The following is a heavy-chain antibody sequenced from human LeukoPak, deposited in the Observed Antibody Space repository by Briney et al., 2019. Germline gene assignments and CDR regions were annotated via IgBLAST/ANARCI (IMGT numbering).Heavy chain of an antibody. Sequence: ASVKVSCKASGGTFSRYAISWVRQAPGQGLEWMGWINPNSGGTNYAQKFQGRVTMTRDTSISTAYMELSRLRSDDTAVYYCARGPGGLYSGRSWFDPWGQGTLVTVSS. J-gene: IGHJ5*02. D-gene: IGHD1-26*01. CDR3: ARGPGGLYSGRSWFDP. V-gene: IGHV1-2*02. CDR2: INPNSGGT. CDR1: GGTFSRYA.